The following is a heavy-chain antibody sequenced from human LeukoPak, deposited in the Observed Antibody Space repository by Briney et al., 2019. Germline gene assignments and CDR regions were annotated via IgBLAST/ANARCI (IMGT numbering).Heavy chain of an antibody. CDR3: ARGGYYGSGNDFRFDP. D-gene: IGHD3-10*01. CDR1: GGSISSSNW. CDR2: IHYTGST. Sequence: SETLSLTCAVSGGSISSSNWWSWVRQPPGKGLECIGYIHYTGSTNYNPSLKSRVTISVDTSKSQFSLKLSSVTAADTAIYYCARGGYYGSGNDFRFDPWGQGTLVTVSS. V-gene: IGHV4-4*02. J-gene: IGHJ5*02.